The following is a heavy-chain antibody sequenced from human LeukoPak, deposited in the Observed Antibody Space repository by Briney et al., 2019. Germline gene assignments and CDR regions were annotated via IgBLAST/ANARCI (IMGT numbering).Heavy chain of an antibody. CDR2: ISGSGGST. V-gene: IGHV3-23*01. J-gene: IGHJ4*02. D-gene: IGHD3-10*01. CDR3: ANWYYYGSGSRYYFDY. CDR1: GFTFSSYA. Sequence: QPGGSLRLSCAASGFTFSSYAMSWVRQAPGKWLEWVSAISGSGGSTYYADSVKGRFTISRDNSKNTLYLQMNSLRAEDTAVYYCANWYYYGSGSRYYFDYWGQGTLVTVSS.